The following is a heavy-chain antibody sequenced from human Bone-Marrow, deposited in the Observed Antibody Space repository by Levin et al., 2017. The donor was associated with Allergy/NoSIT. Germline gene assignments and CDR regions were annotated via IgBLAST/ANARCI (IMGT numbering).Heavy chain of an antibody. CDR1: GYTFTDYY. D-gene: IGHD6-13*01. V-gene: IGHV1-2*02. Sequence: AASVKVSCTVSGYTFTDYYIHWLRQTPGQGLEWIGWIDPTRGDTKFAERFHARVVLTRNSSINTAYMELGRLRSDDTALYYCARGGASSNDYWGQGTLVTVSS. CDR2: IDPTRGDT. CDR3: ARGGASSNDY. J-gene: IGHJ4*02.